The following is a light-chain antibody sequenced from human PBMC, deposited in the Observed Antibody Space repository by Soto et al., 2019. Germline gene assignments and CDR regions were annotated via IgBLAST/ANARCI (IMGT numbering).Light chain of an antibody. CDR1: QSIGSY. CDR3: QHRSNWS. Sequence: EVVLTQSPATLSLSLGERATLFCRASQSIGSYLAWYQQKPGQAPRLLVYDASNRATDIPARFSGSGSGTDFTLTISSLEPEDFAVYYCQHRSNWSFGQGTRLEIK. CDR2: DAS. V-gene: IGKV3-11*01. J-gene: IGKJ5*01.